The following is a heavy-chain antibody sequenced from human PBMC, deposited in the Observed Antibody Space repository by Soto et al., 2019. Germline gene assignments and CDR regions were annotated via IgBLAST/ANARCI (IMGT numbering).Heavy chain of an antibody. CDR1: GFTFSSYG. V-gene: IGHV3-30*18. CDR2: ISYDGSNK. J-gene: IGHJ4*02. CDR3: AKEHRVYRGGPVDY. D-gene: IGHD2-15*01. Sequence: GGSLRLSCAASGFTFSSYGMHWVRRAPGKGLEWVAVISYDGSNKYYADSVKGRFTISRDNSKNTLYLQMNSLRAEDTAVYYCAKEHRVYRGGPVDYWGQGTLVTAPQ.